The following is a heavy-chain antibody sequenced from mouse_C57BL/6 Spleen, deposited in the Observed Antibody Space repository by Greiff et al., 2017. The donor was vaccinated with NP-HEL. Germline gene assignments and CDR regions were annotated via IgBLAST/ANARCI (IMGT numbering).Heavy chain of an antibody. D-gene: IGHD1-1*01. V-gene: IGHV1-72*01. J-gene: IGHJ4*01. CDR2: IDPNSGGT. Sequence: QVQLQQPGAELVKPGASVKLSCKASGYTFTSYWMHWVKQRPGRGLEWIGRIDPNSGGTKYNEKFKSKATLTVDKPSSTAYMQLSSLTSEDSAVYYCARSEILYYGSSGDYAMDYWGQGTSVTVSS. CDR3: ARSEILYYGSSGDYAMDY. CDR1: GYTFTSYW.